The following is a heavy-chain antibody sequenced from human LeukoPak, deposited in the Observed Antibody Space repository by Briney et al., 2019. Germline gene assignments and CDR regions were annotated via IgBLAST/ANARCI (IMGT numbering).Heavy chain of an antibody. Sequence: GGSLRLSCAASGFSFSGSGMHWVRQASGKGLEWVGHIRSQADSYATVYGASVKGRFTITRDNAKNSLYLQMNSLRAEDMALYYCAKGGLGAYYYFDYWGQGTLVTVSS. CDR3: AKGGLGAYYYFDY. D-gene: IGHD1-26*01. V-gene: IGHV3-73*01. J-gene: IGHJ4*02. CDR1: GFSFSGSG. CDR2: IRSQADSYAT.